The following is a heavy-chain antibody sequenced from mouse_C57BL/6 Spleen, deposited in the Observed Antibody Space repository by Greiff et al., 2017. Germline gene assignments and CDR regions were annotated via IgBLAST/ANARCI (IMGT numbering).Heavy chain of an antibody. CDR3: ARGDYGRFDY. V-gene: IGHV1-53*01. J-gene: IGHJ2*01. CDR1: GYTFTSYW. Sequence: QVHVKQPGTELVKPGASVKLSCKASGYTFTSYWMHWVKQRPGQGLEWIGKINPSNGGTNYNEKFKSKATLTVDKSSSTAYMQLSSLTSEDSAVYYCARGDYGRFDYWGQGTTLTVSS. CDR2: INPSNGGT. D-gene: IGHD1-1*01.